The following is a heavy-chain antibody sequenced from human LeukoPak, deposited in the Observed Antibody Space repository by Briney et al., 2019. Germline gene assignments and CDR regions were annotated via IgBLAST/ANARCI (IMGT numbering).Heavy chain of an antibody. CDR2: IHYSGST. CDR1: GGSISSSAYH. V-gene: IGHV4-39*07. Sequence: SETLSLTCTVSGGSISSSAYHWGWIRQPPGKGLEWIGSIHYSGSTYYNPSLKSRVTISVDTSKNQFSLKLSSVTAADTAVYYCARDSEKHYYDSSGYNPGAFDIWGQGTMVTVSS. J-gene: IGHJ3*02. CDR3: ARDSEKHYYDSSGYNPGAFDI. D-gene: IGHD3-22*01.